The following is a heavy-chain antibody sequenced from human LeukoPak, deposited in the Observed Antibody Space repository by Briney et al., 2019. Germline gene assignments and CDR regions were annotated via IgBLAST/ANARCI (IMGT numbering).Heavy chain of an antibody. V-gene: IGHV3-23*01. CDR3: AKCLEFDWLPIDY. CDR2: ISGSAGNT. CDR1: GFIFSNYA. Sequence: TGGSLRLSCATSGFIFSNYAMTWVRQAPGKGLECVSVISGSAGNTYYADSVKGRFTISRDNSKITLYLQMNNLRAEDTAVYYCAKCLEFDWLPIDYWGQGTLVTVSS. D-gene: IGHD3-9*01. J-gene: IGHJ4*02.